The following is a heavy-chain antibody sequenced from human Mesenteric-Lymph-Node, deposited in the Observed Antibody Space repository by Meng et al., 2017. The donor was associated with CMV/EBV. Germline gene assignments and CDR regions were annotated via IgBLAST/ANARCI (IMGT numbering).Heavy chain of an antibody. CDR1: GYSFSSYY. Sequence: KASGYSFSSYYMHWVRQAPGQGLEWMGIINPSGGSTSYAQKFQGRVTMTRDTSTSTVYKELSSLRSEDTAVYYCARVRGVMRYWYFDLWGRGTLVTVSS. D-gene: IGHD3-16*01. J-gene: IGHJ2*01. CDR2: INPSGGST. CDR3: ARVRGVMRYWYFDL. V-gene: IGHV1-46*01.